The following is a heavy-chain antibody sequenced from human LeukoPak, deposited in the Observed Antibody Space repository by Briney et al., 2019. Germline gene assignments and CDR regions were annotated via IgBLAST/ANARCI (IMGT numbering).Heavy chain of an antibody. D-gene: IGHD3-3*01. CDR3: AKDLAFGVVTGKVDP. J-gene: IGHJ5*02. Sequence: GGSLRLSCAASGFTFRKYAMTWVRQAPGKGLEWVSAINSGGSTNYADSVKGRFTISRDNSKNTLYLQMNSLRAEDTAVYYCAKDLAFGVVTGKVDPWGQGTLVTVSS. CDR2: INSGGST. V-gene: IGHV3-23*01. CDR1: GFTFRKYA.